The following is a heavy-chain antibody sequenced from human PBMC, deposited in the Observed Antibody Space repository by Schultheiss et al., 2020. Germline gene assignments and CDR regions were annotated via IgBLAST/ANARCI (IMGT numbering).Heavy chain of an antibody. CDR1: GGSISSSTYH. V-gene: IGHV4-39*01. D-gene: IGHD2-15*01. J-gene: IGHJ4*02. CDR2: IYYSGST. CDR3: ARLHCSGGSCYSLRYYFDY. Sequence: SETLSLTCTVSGGSISSSTYHWGWIRQPPGKGLEWIGSIYYSGSTYYNPSLKSRVTITVDTSKNQFSLKLSSVTAADTAMYYCARLHCSGGSCYSLRYYFDYWGQGILGTGYS.